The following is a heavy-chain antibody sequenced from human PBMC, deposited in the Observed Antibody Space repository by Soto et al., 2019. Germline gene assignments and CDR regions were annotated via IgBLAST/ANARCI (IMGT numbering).Heavy chain of an antibody. V-gene: IGHV1-18*01. D-gene: IGHD3-10*01. CDR3: ARGYYYGSGRPTPGGMDV. J-gene: IGHJ6*02. Sequence: ASVKVSCKASGYTFTNYDIKWVRQAPGQGLEWMGWISTYTGNTNYAQKLQGRVTMTTDTSTSTAYMELRSLRSDDTAVYYCARGYYYGSGRPTPGGMDVSGQGTTVTVSS. CDR1: GYTFTNYD. CDR2: ISTYTGNT.